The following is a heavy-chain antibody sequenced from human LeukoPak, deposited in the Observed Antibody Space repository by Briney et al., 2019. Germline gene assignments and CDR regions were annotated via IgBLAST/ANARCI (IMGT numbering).Heavy chain of an antibody. D-gene: IGHD4-17*01. CDR3: ARGPVTRFEI. V-gene: IGHV3-53*01. Sequence: GGSLRLSCAASGFIVGRNYMSWVRRAPRKGLEWVSVIYSGGTTYYADSVKGRFTISRDNSNNTLYLQMNSLRAEDTAVYYCARGPVTRFEIWGQGTMVTVSS. J-gene: IGHJ3*02. CDR1: GFIVGRNY. CDR2: IYSGGTT.